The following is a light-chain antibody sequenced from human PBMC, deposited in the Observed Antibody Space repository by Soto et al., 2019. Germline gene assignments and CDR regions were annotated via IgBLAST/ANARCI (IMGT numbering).Light chain of an antibody. CDR1: SSDVGGYNY. CDR3: SSYTSSSTLGV. V-gene: IGLV2-14*01. CDR2: DVS. J-gene: IGLJ3*02. Sequence: QSALTQPASVSGSPGPSITLSCTGTSSDVGGYNYVSWYQQHPGKAPKLMIYDVSNRPSGVSNRFSGSKSGNTASLTISGVQVEDEADYYGSSYTSSSTLGVFGGGTKLTVL.